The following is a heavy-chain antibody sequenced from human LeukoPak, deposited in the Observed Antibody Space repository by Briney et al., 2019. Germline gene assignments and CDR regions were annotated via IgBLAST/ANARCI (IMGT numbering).Heavy chain of an antibody. J-gene: IGHJ4*02. CDR2: IKQDGSEK. CDR1: GFPFSNFW. V-gene: IGHV3-7*01. CDR3: ASLGN. D-gene: IGHD1-1*01. Sequence: GGSLRLSCATSGFPFSNFWMNWVRQAPGKGLEWGANIKQDGSEKFYVDSVKGRFTISGDNAKNSLYLQMNSLRADDTAVYYCASLGNWGQGTLVTVSS.